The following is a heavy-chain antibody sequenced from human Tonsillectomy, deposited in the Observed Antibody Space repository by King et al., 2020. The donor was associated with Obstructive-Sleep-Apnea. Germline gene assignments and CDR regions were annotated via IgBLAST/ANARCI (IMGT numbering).Heavy chain of an antibody. D-gene: IGHD1-26*01. CDR2: ISSDGSNK. V-gene: IGHV3-30*04. Sequence: VQLVESGGGVVQPGRSLKLSCAASGFTFSNYTMHWVRQAPGKGLEWVAVISSDGSNKYYADSVKGRFTISRDNSKNTLYLRMNSLRAEDTAVYYCACLVGATSWDAFDIWGQGTVVSVSS. J-gene: IGHJ3*02. CDR1: GFTFSNYT. CDR3: ACLVGATSWDAFDI.